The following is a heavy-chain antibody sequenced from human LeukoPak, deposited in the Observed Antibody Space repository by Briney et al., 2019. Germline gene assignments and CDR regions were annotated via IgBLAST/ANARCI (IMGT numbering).Heavy chain of an antibody. CDR1: GFTFSSYS. CDR2: ISSSSSTI. V-gene: IGHV3-48*01. CDR3: ARADDSGYDYYSYYMDG. D-gene: IGHD5-12*01. Sequence: GGSLRLSCAASGFTFSSYSMNWVRQAPGKGLEWVSYISSSSSTIYYADSVKGRFTISRDNAKNSLYLQMNSLRAEDTAVYYCARADDSGYDYYSYYMDGWGKGTTVTVSS. J-gene: IGHJ6*03.